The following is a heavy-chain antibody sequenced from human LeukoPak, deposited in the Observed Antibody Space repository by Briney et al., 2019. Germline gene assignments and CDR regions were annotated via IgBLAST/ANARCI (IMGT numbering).Heavy chain of an antibody. CDR1: GFSLSTSGVG. J-gene: IGHJ5*02. V-gene: IGHV2-5*01. D-gene: IGHD2-15*01. CDR2: IYWNDDQ. CDR3: AHNGLYH. Sequence: KSGPTLVKPTQTLTLTCTFSGFSLSTSGVGVAWIRQSPGQALEWLAVIYWNDDQRYSPSLKSRLTITKDTSKNQVVLTMTNMDPADTATYHCAHNGLYHWGQGTLVTVSS.